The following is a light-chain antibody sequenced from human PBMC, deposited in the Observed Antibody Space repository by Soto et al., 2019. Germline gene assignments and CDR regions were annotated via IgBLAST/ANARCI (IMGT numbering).Light chain of an antibody. V-gene: IGLV2-14*01. CDR3: SSYASSTPYV. CDR2: EVS. Sequence: QSALTQPSSVSGSPGQSITISCTGTISDVGGYNYVSWYQLHPGKAPKLMVYEVSYRPSGVSSRFSGSKSANTASLTISGLQAEDEADYYCSSYASSTPYVFGTRTKVTVL. J-gene: IGLJ1*01. CDR1: ISDVGGYNY.